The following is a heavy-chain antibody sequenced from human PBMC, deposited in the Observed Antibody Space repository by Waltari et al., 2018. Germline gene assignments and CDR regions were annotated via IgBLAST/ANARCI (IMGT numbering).Heavy chain of an antibody. Sequence: EVQLVESGGGLVQPGGSLRLSCSDSGFSFSPYWMNWVRQAQGKGLEWVANIKQDGTEKYYVDSVRGRFTISRDNAKNSVYLQMNSLRDEDTAVYYCARGGASWGQGTLVTVSS. D-gene: IGHD1-26*01. CDR2: IKQDGTEK. CDR3: ARGGAS. CDR1: GFSFSPYW. V-gene: IGHV3-7*01. J-gene: IGHJ5*02.